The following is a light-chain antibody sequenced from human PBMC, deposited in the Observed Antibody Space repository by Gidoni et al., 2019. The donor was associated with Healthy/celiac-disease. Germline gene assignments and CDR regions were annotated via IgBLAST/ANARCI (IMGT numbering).Light chain of an antibody. CDR1: QSVSSY. V-gene: IGKV3-11*01. CDR3: QQRSNWPT. CDR2: DAS. Sequence: IVLTPSPATLSLSPGERATLSCRASQSVSSYLAWYQQKPGQAPRLLSYDASNRATGIPARFSGSGSGTDFTLTISSLEPEDFAVYYCQQRSNWPTFGPGTKVDIK. J-gene: IGKJ3*01.